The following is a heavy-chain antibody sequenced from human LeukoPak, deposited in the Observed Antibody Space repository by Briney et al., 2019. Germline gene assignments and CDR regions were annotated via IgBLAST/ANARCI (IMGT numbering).Heavy chain of an antibody. J-gene: IGHJ6*03. V-gene: IGHV4-4*02. Sequence: PSGTLSLTCAVSGGSISSSNWWSWVRQPPGKGLEWIGEIYHSGSTNYNPSLKSRVTISVDKSKNQFSLKLSSVTAADTAVYYCAREKSGSYYGYYYYYMDVWGKGTTVTVSS. CDR2: IYHSGST. D-gene: IGHD1-26*01. CDR3: AREKSGSYYGYYYYYMDV. CDR1: GGSISSSNW.